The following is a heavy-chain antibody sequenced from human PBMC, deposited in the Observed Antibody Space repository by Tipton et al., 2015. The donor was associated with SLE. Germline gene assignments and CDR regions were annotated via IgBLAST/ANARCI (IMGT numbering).Heavy chain of an antibody. Sequence: TLSLTCSVSGDSISNSNYDWAWIRQPPGKGLEWIGSIYFAGRTQYNPSLKSRVTVSLDTSKNQFSLGLTSVTAADTAVYYCAARAFPRAFDIWGQGTMVTVSS. D-gene: IGHD2-21*01. CDR3: AARAFPRAFDI. J-gene: IGHJ3*02. CDR1: GDSISNSNYD. CDR2: IYFAGRT. V-gene: IGHV4-39*01.